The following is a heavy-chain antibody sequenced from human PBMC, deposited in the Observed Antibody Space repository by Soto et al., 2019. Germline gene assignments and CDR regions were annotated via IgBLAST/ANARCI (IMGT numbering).Heavy chain of an antibody. J-gene: IGHJ5*02. Sequence: EVQLVESGGGLVKPGGSLRLSCAASGFTFNTYDMNWVRQAPGKGLEWVSSITTSSAYIYYAYSLKGRITISRDNAKNSLFLQMNSLIAEDTAVYYCVRSGTARLLRHSWFDTWGQGTLVTVSS. CDR3: VRSGTARLLRHSWFDT. CDR1: GFTFNTYD. V-gene: IGHV3-21*01. CDR2: ITTSSAYI. D-gene: IGHD2-21*01.